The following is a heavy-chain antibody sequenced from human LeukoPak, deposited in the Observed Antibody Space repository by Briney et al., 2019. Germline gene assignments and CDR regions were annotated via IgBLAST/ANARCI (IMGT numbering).Heavy chain of an antibody. D-gene: IGHD3-10*01. J-gene: IGHJ1*01. CDR3: ARGAPMVFIAPIDF. CDR1: GGSINRSNYY. Sequence: TSETLSLTCTFSGGSINRSNYYWGWIRQPPGKGLEWIGSIYYSGNTYYNPSLKSRVTISVDTSKNHFSLNLTSVTAADTAVYYCARGAPMVFIAPIDFWGRGTLVTVSS. V-gene: IGHV4-39*07. CDR2: IYYSGNT.